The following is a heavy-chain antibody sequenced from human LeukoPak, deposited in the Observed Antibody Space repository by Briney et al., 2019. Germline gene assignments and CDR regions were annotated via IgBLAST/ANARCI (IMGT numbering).Heavy chain of an antibody. CDR3: ARDRAPYSYGPFQH. CDR2: ISYDGSNK. CDR1: GFTFSSYA. V-gene: IGHV3-30-3*01. D-gene: IGHD5-18*01. J-gene: IGHJ1*01. Sequence: GGSLRLSCAASGFTFSSYAMHWVRQAPGKGLEWVAVISYDGSNKYYADSVKGRFTISRDNSKNTLYLQMNSLRAEDTAVYYCARDRAPYSYGPFQHWGQGTLVTVPS.